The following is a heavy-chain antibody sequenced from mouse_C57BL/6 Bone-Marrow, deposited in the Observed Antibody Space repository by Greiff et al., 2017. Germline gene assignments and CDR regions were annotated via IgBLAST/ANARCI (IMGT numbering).Heavy chain of an antibody. CDR1: GYTFTSYG. J-gene: IGHJ3*01. CDR3: AIHYAVYYYLAWFAY. Sequence: QVQLKQSGAELARPGASVKLSCKASGYTFTSYGISWVKQRTGQGLEWIGEIYPRSGNTYYNEKFKGKATLTADKSSSTAYMELRSLTSEDSAVYFCAIHYAVYYYLAWFAYWGHGTLVTASA. CDR2: IYPRSGNT. V-gene: IGHV1-81*01. D-gene: IGHD2-3*01.